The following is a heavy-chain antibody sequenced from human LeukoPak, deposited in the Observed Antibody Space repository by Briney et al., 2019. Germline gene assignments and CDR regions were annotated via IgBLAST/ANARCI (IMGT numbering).Heavy chain of an antibody. CDR3: AKGGETTETY. CDR2: ITFSSSHI. CDR1: GFTFSGYV. Sequence: GGSLRLSCAASGFTFSGYVMTWVRQAPGKGLECVSSITFSSSHIYYADSVKGRFTISRDSSKNTLYLQMNSLRAEDTAVYYCAKGGETTETYWGQGTLVTVSS. J-gene: IGHJ4*02. D-gene: IGHD1-26*01. V-gene: IGHV3-21*04.